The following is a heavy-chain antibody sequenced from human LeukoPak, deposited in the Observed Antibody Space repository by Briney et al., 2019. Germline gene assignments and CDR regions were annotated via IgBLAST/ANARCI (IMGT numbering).Heavy chain of an antibody. Sequence: SGTLSLTCAVSGGSIGSSNWWSWVRQPPGKGLEWIGEIYYSGNTNYNPSLKSRVTISIDKSKNQFSLKLSSVTAADTAVYYCASRGAAAGTWGLGYYFDYWGQGTLVTVSS. CDR2: IYYSGNT. CDR1: GGSIGSSNW. D-gene: IGHD6-13*01. V-gene: IGHV4-4*02. CDR3: ASRGAAAGTWGLGYYFDY. J-gene: IGHJ4*02.